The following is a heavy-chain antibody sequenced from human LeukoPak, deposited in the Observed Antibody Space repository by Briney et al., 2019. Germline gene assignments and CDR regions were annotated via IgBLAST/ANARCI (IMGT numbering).Heavy chain of an antibody. Sequence: GASVKVSCKASGYTFTSYDINWVRQATGQGLEWMGWMNPNSGNTGYAQKLQGRVTMTTDTSTSTAYMELRSLRSDDTAVYYCARAGCGGDCYQYYSDYWGQGTLVTVSS. CDR3: ARAGCGGDCYQYYSDY. D-gene: IGHD2-21*02. J-gene: IGHJ4*02. CDR1: GYTFTSYD. CDR2: MNPNSGNT. V-gene: IGHV1-8*01.